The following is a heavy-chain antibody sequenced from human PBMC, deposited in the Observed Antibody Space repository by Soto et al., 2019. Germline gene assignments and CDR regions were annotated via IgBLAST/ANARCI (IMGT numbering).Heavy chain of an antibody. Sequence: QVQLQESGPGLVKPSETLSLTCTVSGGSVSSGSYYWSWIRQPPGKGLEWIGYIYYSGNTNYNPSLKSRVTMSGDTSKNQFFLKLSSVTAADTAVYYWSREAYCSGGSCHWYFDLWGRGTLVTVSS. D-gene: IGHD2-15*01. V-gene: IGHV4-61*01. CDR2: IYYSGNT. CDR1: GGSVSSGSYY. CDR3: SREAYCSGGSCHWYFDL. J-gene: IGHJ2*01.